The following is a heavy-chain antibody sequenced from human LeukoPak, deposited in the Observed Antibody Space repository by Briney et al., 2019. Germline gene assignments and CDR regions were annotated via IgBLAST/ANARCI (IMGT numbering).Heavy chain of an antibody. D-gene: IGHD3-16*01. CDR2: IDNSGST. CDR3: AKREWGRGFDI. Sequence: SETLSLTCTVSGDSISIYFWNWIRQPPGKGLEWIGYIDNSGSTNYNPSLKSRVTMSVDMSKKQFSLKLSSVTAADTAVYYCAKREWGRGFDIWGQGTMVTVSS. V-gene: IGHV4-59*08. J-gene: IGHJ3*02. CDR1: GDSISIYF.